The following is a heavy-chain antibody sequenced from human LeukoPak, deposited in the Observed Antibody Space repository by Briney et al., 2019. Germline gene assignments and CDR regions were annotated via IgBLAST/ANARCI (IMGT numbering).Heavy chain of an antibody. CDR2: IYHSGST. CDR1: GGSISSSNW. D-gene: IGHD2-8*01. V-gene: IGHV4-4*02. J-gene: IGHJ5*02. Sequence: SETLSLTCAVSGGSISSSNWWSWVRQPPGKGLEWIGKIYHSGSTSYNPSLKSRVTISVDKSKNQFSLKLTSVTAADTAVYYCARIGGYVYDWFDPWGQGILVTVSS. CDR3: ARIGGYVYDWFDP.